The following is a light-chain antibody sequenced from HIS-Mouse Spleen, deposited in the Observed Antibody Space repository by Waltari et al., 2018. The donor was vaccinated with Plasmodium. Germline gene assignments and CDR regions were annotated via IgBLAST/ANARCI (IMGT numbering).Light chain of an antibody. J-gene: IGLJ2*01. V-gene: IGLV2-14*03. Sequence: QSALTQPASVSGSPGQSITISCTGTSSDVGGYNYVSWYQQHPGKAPKLMIYDVSNRPSGVSNRFFGSKSGKPASLTISGLQAEDEADYYCSSYTSSSTLVFGGGTKLTVL. CDR1: SSDVGGYNY. CDR3: SSYTSSSTLV. CDR2: DVS.